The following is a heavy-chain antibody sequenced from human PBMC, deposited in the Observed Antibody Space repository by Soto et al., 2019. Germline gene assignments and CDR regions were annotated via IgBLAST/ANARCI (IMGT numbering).Heavy chain of an antibody. CDR3: ASGRIVVVGSRAYYGMDV. J-gene: IGHJ6*02. CDR1: GGTPSNSA. Sequence: QVQLVQSGAEVKKPGSSVKVSCQASGGTPSNSAMSWVRQAPGQGLEWMGGIIPVFGIVNYAQKFQGRVTITADESTTTAYMDLSSLRSDDTAVYYCASGRIVVVGSRAYYGMDVWGQGTTVTVSS. V-gene: IGHV1-69*01. CDR2: IIPVFGIV. D-gene: IGHD6-19*01.